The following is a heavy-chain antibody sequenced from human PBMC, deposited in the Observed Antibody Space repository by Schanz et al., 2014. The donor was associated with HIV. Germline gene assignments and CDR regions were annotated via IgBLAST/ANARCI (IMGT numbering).Heavy chain of an antibody. CDR3: ARDSPVAAGTLDY. CDR2: INPSGGRT. Sequence: QVQLEQSGAEVKKPGASVKVSCKVSGYILSELSMHWVRQAPGQGLEWMGIINPSGGRTNYAQKFQGRLTVTRDTSTSTVYMELSSLRSEDTAVYYCARDSPVAAGTLDYWGQGTLVTVSS. V-gene: IGHV1-46*01. D-gene: IGHD6-13*01. J-gene: IGHJ4*02. CDR1: GYILSELS.